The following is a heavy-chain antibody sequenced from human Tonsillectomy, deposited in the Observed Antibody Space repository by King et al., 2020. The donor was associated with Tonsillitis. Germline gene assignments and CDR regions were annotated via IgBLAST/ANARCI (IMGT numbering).Heavy chain of an antibody. J-gene: IGHJ4*02. D-gene: IGHD5-24*01. CDR3: ARHLFGDGYNSGAAF. CDR2: IYPGDSDT. CDR1: GYGFTTYW. Sequence: VQLVESGAEVKKPGESLKISCKGSGYGFTTYWIGWVRQMPGKGLEWMGIIYPGDSDTQYRPSFQGQVTISADKSISTAYLQWNSLKASDTAMYYCARHLFGDGYNSGAAFWGQGTLVTVSS. V-gene: IGHV5-51*01.